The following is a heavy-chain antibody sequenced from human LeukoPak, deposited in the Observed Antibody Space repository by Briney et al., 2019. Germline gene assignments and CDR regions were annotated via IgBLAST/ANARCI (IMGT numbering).Heavy chain of an antibody. Sequence: GRSLRLSCAASGFTFDDYAMHWVRQAPGKGLEWVSGTSWNSVSIGYADSVKGRFTISRDNAKTSLYLQMNSLRAEDTALYYCAKDQGSAGYSSSWYANWGQGTLVTVSS. CDR2: TSWNSVSI. D-gene: IGHD6-13*01. V-gene: IGHV3-9*01. CDR1: GFTFDDYA. CDR3: AKDQGSAGYSSSWYAN. J-gene: IGHJ4*02.